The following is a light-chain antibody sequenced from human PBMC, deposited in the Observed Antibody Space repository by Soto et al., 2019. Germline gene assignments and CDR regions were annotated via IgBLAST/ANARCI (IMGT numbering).Light chain of an antibody. CDR1: SSNIGGNS. CDR3: GSWDSSLSAYV. CDR2: DDN. J-gene: IGLJ1*01. Sequence: QSVLTQPPSVSAAPGQKVTISCSGSSSNIGGNSVSWYQQLPGTAPKLLIYDDNKRPSGIPDRFSDSKSGTSATLGITGFQTGDEADYYCGSWDSSLSAYVFGTGTKVTVL. V-gene: IGLV1-51*01.